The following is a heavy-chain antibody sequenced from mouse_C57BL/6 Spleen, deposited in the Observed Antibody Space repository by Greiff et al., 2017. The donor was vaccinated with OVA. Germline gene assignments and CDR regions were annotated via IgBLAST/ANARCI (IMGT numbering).Heavy chain of an antibody. J-gene: IGHJ2*01. CDR1: GYTFTSYW. D-gene: IGHD1-1*01. CDR2: IDPSDSYT. Sequence: VQLQQSGAELVMPGASVKLSCKASGYTFTSYWMHWVKQRPGQGLEWIGEIDPSDSYTNYNQKFKGKSTLTVDKSSSTAYMQLSSLTSEDSAVYYCARRGVGVDYWGQGTTLTVSS. V-gene: IGHV1-69*01. CDR3: ARRGVGVDY.